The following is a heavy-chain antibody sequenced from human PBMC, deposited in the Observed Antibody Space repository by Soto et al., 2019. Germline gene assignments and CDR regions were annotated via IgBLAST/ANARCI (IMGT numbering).Heavy chain of an antibody. CDR2: IYYSGST. D-gene: IGHD4-17*01. Sequence: PSETLSLTCTVSGGSISSGGYYWILIRQHPGKGLEWIGYIYYSGSTYYNPSLKSRVTISVDTSKNQFSLKLSSVTAADTAVYYCARDDYSTSNYYYGMDVWGQGTTVTVSS. CDR3: ARDDYSTSNYYYGMDV. J-gene: IGHJ6*02. V-gene: IGHV4-31*03. CDR1: GGSISSGGYY.